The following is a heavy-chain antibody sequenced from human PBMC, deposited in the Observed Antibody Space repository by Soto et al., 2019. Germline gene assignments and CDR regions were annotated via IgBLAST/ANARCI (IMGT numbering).Heavy chain of an antibody. CDR2: INHSGST. J-gene: IGHJ6*02. D-gene: IGHD3-3*01. Sequence: PSETLSLTCAVYGGSFSGYYWSWIRQPPGKGLEWIGEINHSGSTNYNPSPKSRVTISVDTSKNQFSLKLSSVTAADTAVYYCARSQYYDFWSGYYNGNPGGYYYGMDVWGQGTTVTVSS. V-gene: IGHV4-34*01. CDR3: ARSQYYDFWSGYYNGNPGGYYYGMDV. CDR1: GGSFSGYY.